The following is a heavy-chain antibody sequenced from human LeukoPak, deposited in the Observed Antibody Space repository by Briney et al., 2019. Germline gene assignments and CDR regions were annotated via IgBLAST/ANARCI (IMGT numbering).Heavy chain of an antibody. CDR2: VKPDGSQK. V-gene: IGHV3-7*01. CDR3: ARVTPWGDYPPYAMDV. D-gene: IGHD5-12*01. J-gene: IGHJ6*02. CDR1: GFTFSTYW. Sequence: GGSLRLSCASSGFTFSTYWMSWVRQAPGKGLEWVAKVKPDGSQKDYVDSVKGRFTISRDNAKNSLYLQMNGLRAEDTAVYFCARVTPWGDYPPYAMDVWGQGTTVTVPS.